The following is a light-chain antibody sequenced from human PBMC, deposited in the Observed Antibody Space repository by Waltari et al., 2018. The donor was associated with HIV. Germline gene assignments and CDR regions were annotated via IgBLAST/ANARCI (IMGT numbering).Light chain of an antibody. CDR2: GNN. CDR1: NSTIGPAYD. Sequence: QSVLTHPPSVPGAPGQSVPIPCTGSNSTIGPAYDVHWFQQLPGTAPKLVNSGNNNRPSGVPDRFSGSKSGTSASLAISGLQAEDEADYYCQSYDSSLSGSVFGGGTKLTVL. J-gene: IGLJ2*01. CDR3: QSYDSSLSGSV. V-gene: IGLV1-40*01.